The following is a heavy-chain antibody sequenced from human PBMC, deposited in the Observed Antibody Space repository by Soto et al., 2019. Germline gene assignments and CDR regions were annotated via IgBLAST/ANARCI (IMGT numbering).Heavy chain of an antibody. CDR1: GGSISSSNW. J-gene: IGHJ5*02. D-gene: IGHD3-16*01. CDR3: ARARQSYDCELDP. CDR2: TSHDGGT. V-gene: IGHV4-4*02. Sequence: PSETLSLTCAVSGGSISSSNWWSWVRQPPGKGLEWIGETSHDGGTNYNPSLEGRVTISIDKSKNQFYLDLNSVTAADTAMYYCARARQSYDCELDPWGQGTLVSVSS.